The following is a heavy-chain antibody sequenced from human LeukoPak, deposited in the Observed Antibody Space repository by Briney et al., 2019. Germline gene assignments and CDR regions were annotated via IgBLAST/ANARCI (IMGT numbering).Heavy chain of an antibody. D-gene: IGHD5-12*01. CDR1: GRPFSSSI. CDR3: AREGRTSGFCGSFDI. J-gene: IGHJ3*02. V-gene: IGHV3-30*03. Sequence: GGSLRLSCALSGRPFSSSIMHWVRRAPGKGLEWVAGMSFDGSQYYVESVKGRFTISRDNSGNTVYLHMTSLRPEDTAVYFCAREGRTSGFCGSFDIWGQGTTVTISS. CDR2: MSFDGSQ.